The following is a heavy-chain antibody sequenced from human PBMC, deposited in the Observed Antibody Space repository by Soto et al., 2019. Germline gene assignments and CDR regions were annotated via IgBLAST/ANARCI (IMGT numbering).Heavy chain of an antibody. CDR3: THDWAH. Sequence: SGPALVNPTQTLTLTCTFSGFSLSTSGFGWGWVRQPPGKALEWLALIYWDGDRRYSPSLKSRLTITKDTSNNQVALTMTNMDPLDTATYYCTHDWAHWGQGILVTVSS. D-gene: IGHD3-9*01. J-gene: IGHJ4*02. CDR1: GFSLSTSGFG. V-gene: IGHV2-5*02. CDR2: IYWDGDR.